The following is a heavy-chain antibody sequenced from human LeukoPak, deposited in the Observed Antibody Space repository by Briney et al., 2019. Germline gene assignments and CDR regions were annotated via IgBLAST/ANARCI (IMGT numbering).Heavy chain of an antibody. V-gene: IGHV3-23*01. CDR1: GFTFSSYA. Sequence: PGGSLRLSCAASGFTFSSYAMSWDRQAPGKGLEWVSAISGSGGNTYYADSVKGRFTISRDNSKNTLYLQMNSLRAEDTAVYYCAKERWFGETNLYYFDYWGQGSLVTVSS. D-gene: IGHD3-10*01. CDR3: AKERWFGETNLYYFDY. CDR2: ISGSGGNT. J-gene: IGHJ4*02.